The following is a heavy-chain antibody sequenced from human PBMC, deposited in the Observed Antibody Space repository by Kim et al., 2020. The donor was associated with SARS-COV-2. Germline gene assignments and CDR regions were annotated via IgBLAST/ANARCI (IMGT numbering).Heavy chain of an antibody. J-gene: IGHJ5*02. CDR1: GGSISSSSYY. CDR3: ARRYYYGSGSYKNWFDP. CDR2: IYYSRST. D-gene: IGHD3-10*01. V-gene: IGHV4-39*01. Sequence: SETLSLTCTVSGGSISSSSYYWGWIRQPPGKGLEWIVSIYYSRSTYYNPSLKSRVTISVDTSKNQFSLKLSSVTAADTAVYYCARRYYYGSGSYKNWFDPWGQGTLGTVSS.